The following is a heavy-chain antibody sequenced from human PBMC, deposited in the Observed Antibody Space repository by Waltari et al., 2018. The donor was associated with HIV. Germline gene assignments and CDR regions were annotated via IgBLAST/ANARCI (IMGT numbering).Heavy chain of an antibody. CDR1: GGSLSGYY. V-gene: IGHV4-59*01. J-gene: IGHJ4*02. CDR2: IYYSGST. D-gene: IGHD6-6*01. Sequence: QVHLQESGPGLVKPSETLSLTCTVSGGSLSGYYWHWIRQPPGKGLEWIGYIYYSGSTNYNPSLQSRITISVDTSKSQFSLKLSSVTAADTAVYYCARVPGVSSIAARRFDYWGQGSLVTVSS. CDR3: ARVPGVSSIAARRFDY.